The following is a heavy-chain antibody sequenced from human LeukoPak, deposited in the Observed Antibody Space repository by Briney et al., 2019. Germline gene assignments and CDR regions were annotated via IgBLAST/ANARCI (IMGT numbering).Heavy chain of an antibody. CDR2: IYYSGST. CDR1: GGSISSYY. Sequence: YPSETLSLTCTVSGGSISSYYWSWIRQPPGKGLEWIGYIYYSGSTNYNPSLKSRVTISVDTSKNQFSLKLSSVTAADTAVYYCAREGSGSYLDAFDIWGQGTMVTVSS. V-gene: IGHV4-59*01. J-gene: IGHJ3*02. D-gene: IGHD3-10*01. CDR3: AREGSGSYLDAFDI.